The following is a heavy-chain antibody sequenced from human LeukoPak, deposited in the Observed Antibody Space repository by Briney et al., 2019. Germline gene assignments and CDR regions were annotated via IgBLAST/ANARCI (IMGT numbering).Heavy chain of an antibody. V-gene: IGHV1-69*02. CDR3: ARSLMEVGGDFFDS. CDR2: VIPLLDMT. J-gene: IGHJ4*02. CDR1: GGTFGTDS. Sequence: SVKVSCKASGGTFGTDSISWVRQAPGQGLEWMGRVIPLLDMTNYAQKFRGRVTISADKSAGTASMELSSLRLEDTAVFYCARSLMEVGGDFFDSWGQGTLVTVSS. D-gene: IGHD3-22*01.